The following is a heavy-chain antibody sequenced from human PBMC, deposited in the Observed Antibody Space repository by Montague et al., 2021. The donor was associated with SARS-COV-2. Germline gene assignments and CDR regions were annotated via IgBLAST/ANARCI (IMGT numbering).Heavy chain of an antibody. J-gene: IGHJ4*02. CDR1: GFTFSSYA. CDR2: ISYDGSNK. V-gene: IGHV3-30-3*01. D-gene: IGHD3-9*01. Sequence: SLRLSCAASGFTFSSYAMHLVRQAPGKGLEWVEVISYDGSNKYYADSVKGRFTISRDNSKNTLYLQMNSLRAEDTAVYYCARDPPYFDSGGFLDYWGQGTLVTVSS. CDR3: ARDPPYFDSGGFLDY.